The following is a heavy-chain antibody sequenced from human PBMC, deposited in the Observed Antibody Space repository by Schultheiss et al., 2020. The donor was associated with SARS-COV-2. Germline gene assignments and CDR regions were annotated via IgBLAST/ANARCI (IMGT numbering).Heavy chain of an antibody. CDR1: GFTFSSYA. J-gene: IGHJ3*02. CDR2: ISGSGGST. V-gene: IGHV3-23*01. Sequence: GGSLRLSCAASGFTFSSYAMSWVRQAPGKGLEWVSAISGSGGSTYYADSVKGRFTISRDNSKNTLYLQMNSLRAEDTAVYYCAKPQYSSGWSLGGDAFDIWGQGTMVTVSS. D-gene: IGHD6-19*01. CDR3: AKPQYSSGWSLGGDAFDI.